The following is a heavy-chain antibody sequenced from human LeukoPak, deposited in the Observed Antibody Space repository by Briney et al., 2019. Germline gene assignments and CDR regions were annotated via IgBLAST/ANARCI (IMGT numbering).Heavy chain of an antibody. J-gene: IGHJ6*02. CDR1: GYTFTSYG. D-gene: IGHD4-11*01. Sequence: ASVKVSCKASGYTFTSYGISWVRQAPGQGLEWMGWISAYNGNTNYAQKLQGRVTMTTDTSTSTAYMELMSLRSGDTAVYYCGRDPCCDYNRFYYYYYGMDVWGQGTTVTVSS. CDR3: GRDPCCDYNRFYYYYYGMDV. CDR2: ISAYNGNT. V-gene: IGHV1-18*01.